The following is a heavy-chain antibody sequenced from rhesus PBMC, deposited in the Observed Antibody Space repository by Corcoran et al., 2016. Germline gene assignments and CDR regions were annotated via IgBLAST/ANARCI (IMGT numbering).Heavy chain of an antibody. Sequence: QVQLQESGPGLVKPSETLSLTCTVSGGPISGYYYWSWIRQPPGKGREWIGGIFGKSARTSANPSHKSRVTISKDPSRNQCALKLSAVPAADAAVYYWARGITQYCVDYWGQGVLVSVSS. CDR2: IFGKSART. D-gene: IGHD2-15*01. J-gene: IGHJ4*01. CDR3: ARGITQYCVDY. CDR1: GGPISGYYY. V-gene: IGHV4-143*01.